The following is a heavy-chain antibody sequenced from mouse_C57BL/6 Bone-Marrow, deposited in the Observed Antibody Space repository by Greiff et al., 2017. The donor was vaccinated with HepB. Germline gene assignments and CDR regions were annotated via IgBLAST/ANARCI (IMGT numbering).Heavy chain of an antibody. J-gene: IGHJ3*01. D-gene: IGHD2-4*01. CDR2: IRSKSNNYAT. V-gene: IGHV10-1*01. Sequence: GGGLVQPKGSLKLSCAASGFSFNTYAMNWVRQAPGKGLEWVARIRSKSNNYATYYADSVKDRFTISRDDSESMLYLQMNNLKTEDTAMYYCGRNYDYDDGGRFAYWGQGTLVTVSA. CDR3: GRNYDYDDGGRFAY. CDR1: GFSFNTYA.